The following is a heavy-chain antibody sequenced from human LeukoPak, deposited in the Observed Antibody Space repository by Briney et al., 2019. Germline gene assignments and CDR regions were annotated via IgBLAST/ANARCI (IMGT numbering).Heavy chain of an antibody. J-gene: IGHJ6*02. CDR2: ISSSGSTI. D-gene: IGHD4-23*01. V-gene: IGHV3-11*04. CDR1: GFTFSDYY. Sequence: PGGSLRLSCAASGFTFSDYYMSWIRQAPGMGLEWVSYISSSGSTIYYADSVKGRFTISRDNAKNSLYLQMNSLRAEDTAVYYCARDPVDYGGNPRGDYYYGMDVWGQGTTVTVSS. CDR3: ARDPVDYGGNPRGDYYYGMDV.